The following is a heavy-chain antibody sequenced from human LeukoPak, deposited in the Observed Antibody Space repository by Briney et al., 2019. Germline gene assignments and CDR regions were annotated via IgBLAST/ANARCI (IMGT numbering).Heavy chain of an antibody. CDR2: IYTSRGT. Sequence: GGSLRLSCAPSGFTLSSYAMSRVRHAPGEGLGCGSDIYTSRGTYYADYVKRRFTISRDNSKNTLYLQMNSLRAEDTAVYYCARIIRGVTAIIYFDYWGQGTLVTVSS. V-gene: IGHV3-66*01. CDR3: ARIIRGVTAIIYFDY. J-gene: IGHJ4*02. D-gene: IGHD2-21*02. CDR1: GFTLSSYA.